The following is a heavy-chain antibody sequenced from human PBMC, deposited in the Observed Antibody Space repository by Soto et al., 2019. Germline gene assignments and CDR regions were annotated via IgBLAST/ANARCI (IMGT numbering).Heavy chain of an antibody. D-gene: IGHD6-6*01. CDR3: AVGKAPRTYYFDY. J-gene: IGHJ4*02. V-gene: IGHV4-30-2*01. CDR1: GGSISSGGYS. Sequence: SETLSLTCAVSGGSISSGGYSWSWIRQPPGKGLEWIGYIYHSGSTYYNPSLKSRVTISVDRSKNQFSLKLSSVTAADTAVYYGAVGKAPRTYYFDYGGRETLVT. CDR2: IYHSGST.